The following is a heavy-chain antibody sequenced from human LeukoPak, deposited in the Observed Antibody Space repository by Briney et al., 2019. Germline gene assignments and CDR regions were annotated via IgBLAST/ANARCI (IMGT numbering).Heavy chain of an antibody. Sequence: PSETLSLTCTVSGGSISSYSWTWIRQPPGKGLEWIGNIYDSGSTNYNPSLKSRVTISVDTSKNQFSLRLSSVTAADTAVYYCARVLEQRVVIGPWKPILPKHNWFDPWGQGTLVTVSS. CDR2: IYDSGST. D-gene: IGHD2-2*01. V-gene: IGHV4-59*01. CDR3: ARVLEQRVVIGPWKPILPKHNWFDP. CDR1: GGSISSYS. J-gene: IGHJ5*02.